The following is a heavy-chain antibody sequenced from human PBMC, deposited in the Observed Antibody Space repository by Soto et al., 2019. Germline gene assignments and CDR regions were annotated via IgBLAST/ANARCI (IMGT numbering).Heavy chain of an antibody. V-gene: IGHV1-18*01. CDR3: ARVLLPGSAQLRFDY. CDR2: ISAYNGNT. Sequence: ASLEVSWKSAGYRFTIYGGSRVSLAHGKGLEWMGWISAYNGNTNYAQKLQGRVTMTTDTSTSTAYMELRSLRSDDTAVYYCARVLLPGSAQLRFDYWGQGTLVTVSS. J-gene: IGHJ4*02. CDR1: GYRFTIYG. D-gene: IGHD6-19*01.